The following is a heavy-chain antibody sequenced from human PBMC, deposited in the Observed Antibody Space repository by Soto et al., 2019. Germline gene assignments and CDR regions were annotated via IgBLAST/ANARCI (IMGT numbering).Heavy chain of an antibody. V-gene: IGHV3-23*01. Sequence: GGSLRLSCAASGFAFSSYAMSWVRQAPGKWLEWVSAISDSGGSTYYADSVKGRFTISRDNSKSTLYLQMNSLRAEDTAVYYCANRDTSMVTRYYYGMDVWGQGXTVTVYS. D-gene: IGHD5-18*01. CDR2: ISDSGGST. CDR1: GFAFSSYA. CDR3: ANRDTSMVTRYYYGMDV. J-gene: IGHJ6*02.